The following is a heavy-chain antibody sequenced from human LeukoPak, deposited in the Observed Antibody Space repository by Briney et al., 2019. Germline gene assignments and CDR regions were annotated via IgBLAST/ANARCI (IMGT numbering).Heavy chain of an antibody. CDR3: ARLYRYEPSYYYYYMDV. D-gene: IGHD3-16*02. V-gene: IGHV3-11*01. CDR2: ISSSGSTI. J-gene: IGHJ6*03. Sequence: PGGSLRLSCAASGFTFSDYYMSWIRQAPGKGLEWVSYISSSGSTIYYADSVKGRFTISSDNAKNSLYLQMNSLRAEDTAVYYCARLYRYEPSYYYYYMDVWGKGTTVTVSS. CDR1: GFTFSDYY.